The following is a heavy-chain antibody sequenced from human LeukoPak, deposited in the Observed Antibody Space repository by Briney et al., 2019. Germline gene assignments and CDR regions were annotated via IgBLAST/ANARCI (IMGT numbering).Heavy chain of an antibody. Sequence: ASVKVSCKASGYTFTSYGISWVRQAPGQGLEWMGWISAYNGNTNYAQKLQGRVTMTTDTSTSTAYMELRSLRSDDTAVYYCARVLPSDCSSTSCYGEYYYMDVWGKGTTVTVSS. CDR3: ARVLPSDCSSTSCYGEYYYMDV. V-gene: IGHV1-18*01. CDR2: ISAYNGNT. J-gene: IGHJ6*03. D-gene: IGHD2-2*01. CDR1: GYTFTSYG.